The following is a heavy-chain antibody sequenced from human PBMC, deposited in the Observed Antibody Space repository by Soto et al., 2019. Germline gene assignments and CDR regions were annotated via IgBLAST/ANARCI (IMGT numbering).Heavy chain of an antibody. CDR1: GYSFTSYW. Sequence: GESLKISCKGSGYSFTSYWIGWVRQMPGKGLEWMGIIYPGDSDTRYSPSFQGQVTISRDNSKNTLYLQMNSLRAEDTAVYYCARGLVSSGWYFNYYYGMDVWGQGTTVTVSS. D-gene: IGHD6-19*01. CDR2: IYPGDSDT. V-gene: IGHV5-51*01. J-gene: IGHJ6*02. CDR3: ARGLVSSGWYFNYYYGMDV.